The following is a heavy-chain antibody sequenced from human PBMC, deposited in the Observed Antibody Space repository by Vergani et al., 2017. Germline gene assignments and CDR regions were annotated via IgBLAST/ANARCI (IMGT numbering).Heavy chain of an antibody. CDR3: AVSLRVAATPVGYFDY. CDR2: IYYSGST. Sequence: QVQLQESGPGLVKPSQTLSLTCTVSGGSISSGGYYWSWIRQHPGKGLEWSGYIYYSGSTYYTPSLKSRVTISVDTSKNQFSLKLSSVTAADTAVYYCAVSLRVAATPVGYFDYWGQGTLVTVSS. D-gene: IGHD2-15*01. CDR1: GGSISSGGYY. V-gene: IGHV4-31*03. J-gene: IGHJ4*02.